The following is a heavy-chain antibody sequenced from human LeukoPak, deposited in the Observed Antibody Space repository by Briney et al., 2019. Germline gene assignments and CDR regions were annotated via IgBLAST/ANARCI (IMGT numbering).Heavy chain of an antibody. V-gene: IGHV4-59*01. D-gene: IGHD4-17*01. Sequence: SETLSLTCSVSGGSISSYYWSWIRQSPGKGLEWIGYIYYSGTTNYNPSLKSRVTISVDTSKNQFSLKLSSVTAADTAVYYCAREDPQTTVPEGMDVWGQGTTVTVSS. CDR3: AREDPQTTVPEGMDV. CDR2: IYYSGTT. J-gene: IGHJ6*02. CDR1: GGSISSYY.